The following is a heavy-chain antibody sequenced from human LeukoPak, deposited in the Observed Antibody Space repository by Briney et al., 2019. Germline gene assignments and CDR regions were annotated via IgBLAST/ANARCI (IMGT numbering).Heavy chain of an antibody. D-gene: IGHD3-16*01. CDR1: GGTFSSYA. Sequence: GASVKVSCKASGGTFSSYAISWVRQAPGQGLEWMGRINPNSGGTHYAQKFQGRVTMTRDASISTAYMEMSRLRSDDTAIYYCARVPGGVAAYYYYMDVWGKGTTVTVSS. CDR2: INPNSGGT. CDR3: ARVPGGVAAYYYYMDV. V-gene: IGHV1-2*06. J-gene: IGHJ6*03.